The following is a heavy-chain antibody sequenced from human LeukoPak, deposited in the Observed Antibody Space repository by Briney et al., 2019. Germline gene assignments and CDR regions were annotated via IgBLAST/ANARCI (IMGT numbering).Heavy chain of an antibody. Sequence: GGSLRLSCAASGFTASSNYMSWVRQAPGKGLEWVSVIYSGGSTYYADSVKGRFTISRDNSKNTLYLQMNSLRAEDTAVYYCAREFRDYYDSSGPTWGQGTLVTVSS. V-gene: IGHV3-66*01. CDR1: GFTASSNY. D-gene: IGHD3-22*01. CDR3: AREFRDYYDSSGPT. CDR2: IYSGGST. J-gene: IGHJ5*02.